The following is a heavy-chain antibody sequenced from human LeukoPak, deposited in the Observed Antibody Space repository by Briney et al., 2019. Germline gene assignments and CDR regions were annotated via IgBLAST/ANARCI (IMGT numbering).Heavy chain of an antibody. Sequence: GGSLRLSCAASGFTFSSYAMHWVRQAPGKGLEWVSVISFDGSNKYYADSVKGRLTISRDNSKNTLYLQMNSLRREDTAVYYCARDWWGDSSSFYYYYMDVWGKGTTVTVSS. CDR2: ISFDGSNK. V-gene: IGHV3-30*04. D-gene: IGHD6-6*01. J-gene: IGHJ6*03. CDR3: ARDWWGDSSSFYYYYMDV. CDR1: GFTFSSYA.